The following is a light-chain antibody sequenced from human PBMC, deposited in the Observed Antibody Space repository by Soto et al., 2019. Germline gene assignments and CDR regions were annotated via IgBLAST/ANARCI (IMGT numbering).Light chain of an antibody. J-gene: IGKJ1*01. V-gene: IGKV3-15*01. CDR1: QSVSSS. CDR3: QQYVRWPPGT. CDR2: DTS. Sequence: EIVLTQSPATLSLSPGERVTLSCRASQSVSSSLAWYQQRPGQAPRLLIYDTSTRAAGIAARFSGSGSGTEFTLTISSLQSEDFAVYFCQQYVRWPPGTFGQGTTVHIK.